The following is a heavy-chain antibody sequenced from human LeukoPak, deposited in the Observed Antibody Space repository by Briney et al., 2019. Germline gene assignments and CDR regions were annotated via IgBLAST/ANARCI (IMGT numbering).Heavy chain of an antibody. CDR2: ISWNSGSI. V-gene: IGHV3-9*03. CDR1: GFTFDDYA. CDR3: AKDIRYSSSWCFDY. D-gene: IGHD6-13*01. Sequence: PGGSLRLSCAASGFTFDDYAMYWVRQVPGKGLEWVSRISWNSGSIDYADSVKGRFTISRDNAKNSLYLQMNSLRAEDMALYYCAKDIRYSSSWCFDYWGQGTLVTVSS. J-gene: IGHJ4*02.